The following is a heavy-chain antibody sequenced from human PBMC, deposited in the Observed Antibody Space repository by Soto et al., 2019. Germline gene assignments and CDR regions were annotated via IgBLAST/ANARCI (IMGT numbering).Heavy chain of an antibody. D-gene: IGHD1-1*01. CDR2: IYNSGSS. V-gene: IGHV4-31*03. CDR3: ASWHWNPYYYNCLDV. Sequence: PSETLSLTCTVSGGSISSGGYYWSWIRQHPGKGLEWNENIYNSGSSYYNPHLKSRVTISVDTSKNQFSLKLCSVTAANTAVYYCASWHWNPYYYNCLDVWGQGTTVTVSS. CDR1: GGSISSGGYY. J-gene: IGHJ6*02.